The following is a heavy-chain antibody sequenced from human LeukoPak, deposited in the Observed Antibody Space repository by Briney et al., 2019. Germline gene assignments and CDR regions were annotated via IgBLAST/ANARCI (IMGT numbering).Heavy chain of an antibody. D-gene: IGHD3-22*01. J-gene: IGHJ4*02. Sequence: SETLSLTCTVSGGSISSYYWSWIRQPAGKGLEWIGRIYTSGSTNYNPSLKSRVTMSVDTSKNQFSLKLSSVTAADTAVYYCARVTYYYDSSGYYLFDYWGQGTLVTVSS. CDR3: ARVTYYYDSSGYYLFDY. CDR2: IYTSGST. CDR1: GGSISSYY. V-gene: IGHV4-4*07.